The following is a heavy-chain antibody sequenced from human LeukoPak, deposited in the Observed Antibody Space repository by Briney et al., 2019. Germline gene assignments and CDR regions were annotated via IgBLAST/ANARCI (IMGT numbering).Heavy chain of an antibody. D-gene: IGHD2-8*01. CDR2: ISGSGGST. V-gene: IGHV3-23*01. J-gene: IGHJ5*02. CDR1: GFPFSSYS. CDR3: AKWAAGGVRDHRPNWFGP. Sequence: GGSLRLPCAASGFPFSSYSMNWVRQAPGKGLEWVSAISGSGGSTYYADSVKGRFTIPRDDSKNTLYLQMNSLRAEDTAVYYCAKWAAGGVRDHRPNWFGPWGQGTLVTVSS.